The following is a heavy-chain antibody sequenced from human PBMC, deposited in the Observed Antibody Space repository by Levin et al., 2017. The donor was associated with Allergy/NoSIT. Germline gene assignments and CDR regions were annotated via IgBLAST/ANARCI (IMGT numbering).Heavy chain of an antibody. J-gene: IGHJ4*02. V-gene: IGHV4-61*01. Sequence: ESLKISCTVSGASVSSGYHYWSWVRQPPGKELEWIAHIYYSGSTNYNPSLNGRATISQQTSKNQFSLTLRSVTAADTAVYYCAREGGTGSYGRLDSWGQGTLVTVSS. CDR2: IYYSGST. D-gene: IGHD1-26*01. CDR3: AREGGTGSYGRLDS. CDR1: GASVSSGYHY.